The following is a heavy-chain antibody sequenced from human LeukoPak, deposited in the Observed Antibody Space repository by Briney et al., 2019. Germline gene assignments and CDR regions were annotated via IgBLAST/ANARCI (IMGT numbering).Heavy chain of an antibody. J-gene: IGHJ4*02. CDR1: GFTFSSYE. D-gene: IGHD2-8*01. CDR2: ISSSGSTI. V-gene: IGHV3-48*03. Sequence: QPGGSLRLSCAASGFTFSSYEMNWVRQAPGKGVEWVSYISSSGSTIYYADSVRGRFTISRDNAKNSLYLQMNSLRAEDTAVYYCAMYGSFFDYWGQGTLVTVSS. CDR3: AMYGSFFDY.